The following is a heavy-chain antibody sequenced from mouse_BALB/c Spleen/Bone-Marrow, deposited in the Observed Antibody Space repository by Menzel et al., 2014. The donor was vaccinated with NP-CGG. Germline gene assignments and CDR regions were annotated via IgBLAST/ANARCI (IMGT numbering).Heavy chain of an antibody. D-gene: IGHD2-1*01. Sequence: EVMLVESGGGLVQPGGSRKLSCAASGFTFSSFGMHWVRQAPEKELEWVAYISSGSSTIYYADTVKGRFTISRDNPKNTLFLQMTSLRSEDTAMYYCARYYGNYSGYFDVWGAGTTVTVSS. CDR3: ARYYGNYSGYFDV. V-gene: IGHV5-17*02. CDR2: ISSGSSTI. J-gene: IGHJ1*01. CDR1: GFTFSSFG.